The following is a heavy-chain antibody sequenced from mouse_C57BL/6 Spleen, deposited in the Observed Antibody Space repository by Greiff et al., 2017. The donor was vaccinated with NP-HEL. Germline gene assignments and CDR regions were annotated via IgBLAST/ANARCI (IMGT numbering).Heavy chain of an antibody. CDR2: ISYDGSN. Sequence: EVKLQESGPGLVKPSQSLSLTCSVTGYSITSGYYWNWIRQFPGNKLEWMGYISYDGSNNYNPSLKNRISITRDTSKNQFFLKLNSVTTEDTATYYCARATGGNYYAMDYWGQGTSVTVSS. CDR1: GYSITSGYY. J-gene: IGHJ4*01. CDR3: ARATGGNYYAMDY. V-gene: IGHV3-6*01. D-gene: IGHD2-1*01.